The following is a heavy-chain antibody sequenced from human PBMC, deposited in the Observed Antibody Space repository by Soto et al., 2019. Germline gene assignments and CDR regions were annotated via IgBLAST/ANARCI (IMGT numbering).Heavy chain of an antibody. CDR2: ISAYNGNT. V-gene: IGHV1-18*01. J-gene: IGHJ5*02. CDR3: ARASGSSYWFDP. CDR1: GYTFTSYG. Sequence: ASVKVSCKASGYTFTSYGMHWVRQAPGQGLEWMGWISAYNGNTNYAQNFQGRVTMTTDTSTSTAYMELRSLRSDDTAVYYCARASGSSYWFDPWGQGTLVTVSS. D-gene: IGHD1-26*01.